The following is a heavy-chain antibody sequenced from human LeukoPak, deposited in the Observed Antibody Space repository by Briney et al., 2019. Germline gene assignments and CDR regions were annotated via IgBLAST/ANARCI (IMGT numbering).Heavy chain of an antibody. CDR3: ARDPPGDADFDY. J-gene: IGHJ4*02. D-gene: IGHD5-24*01. CDR1: GYTFSNYG. Sequence: ASVKVSCKGSGYTFSNYGVSWVRQAPGQGGEWMGWISAYNGNTNYAQKLQGRVTMSTDTSTSTAYMELRSLRSDDTAVYYCARDPPGDADFDYWGQGTLVTVSS. V-gene: IGHV1-18*01. CDR2: ISAYNGNT.